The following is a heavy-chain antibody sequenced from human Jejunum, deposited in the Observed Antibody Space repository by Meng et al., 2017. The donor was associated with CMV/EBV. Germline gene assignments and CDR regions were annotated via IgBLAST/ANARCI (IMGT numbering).Heavy chain of an antibody. CDR1: GSSCSSMS. J-gene: IGHJ4*02. V-gene: IGHV3-23*02. CDR3: AKQGDRNYLDY. Sequence: GCGSSCSSMSWSGGRQAPGKGLEWGTGGSANGATTDNEDSVKGRCTISRDNSRNTLYRQMNSLRVDDTALYDWAKQGDRNYLDYWGQGALVTVSS. CDR2: GSANGATT.